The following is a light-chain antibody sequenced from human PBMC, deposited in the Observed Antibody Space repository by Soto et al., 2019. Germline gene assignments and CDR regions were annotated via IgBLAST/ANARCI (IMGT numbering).Light chain of an antibody. CDR1: QTIGSG. J-gene: IGKJ2*01. CDR2: KAT. V-gene: IGKV1-5*03. CDR3: QEYNDCQYT. Sequence: DIQMTQSPSTLSASVGDGVTITCRASQTIGSGLAWYQQKPGKAPKILIYKATNLQRGVPSRFSVSGSGTDFSLTISSLQPVDSANYYYQEYNDCQYTVGQGTVLVI.